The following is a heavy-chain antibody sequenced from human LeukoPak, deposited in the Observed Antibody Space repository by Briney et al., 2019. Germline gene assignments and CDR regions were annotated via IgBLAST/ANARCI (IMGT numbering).Heavy chain of an antibody. CDR1: GYSFTTYW. V-gene: IGHV5-51*01. D-gene: IGHD1-26*01. CDR3: ARALVGAATLSY. CDR2: IYPGDSHT. J-gene: IGHJ4*02. Sequence: GESLKISCKGSGYSFTTYWIAWVRQMPGKCLEWMRVIYPGDSHTRYSPSFQSQVTLSADKSISTAYLQWSSLKASDTAIYYCARALVGAATLSYWGQGTLVTVSS.